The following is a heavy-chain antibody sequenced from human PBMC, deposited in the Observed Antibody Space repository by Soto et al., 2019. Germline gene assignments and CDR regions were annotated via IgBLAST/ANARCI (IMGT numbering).Heavy chain of an antibody. Sequence: GGSLRLSCAASGFTVSSNYMSWVRQAPGKGLEWVSVIYSGGSTYYADSVKGRFTISRDNSKNTLYLQMNSLRAEDTAVYYCARGQNTTPHLYAYYFDYWGQGTLVTVSS. D-gene: IGHD1-26*01. CDR1: GFTVSSNY. J-gene: IGHJ4*02. V-gene: IGHV3-53*01. CDR2: IYSGGST. CDR3: ARGQNTTPHLYAYYFDY.